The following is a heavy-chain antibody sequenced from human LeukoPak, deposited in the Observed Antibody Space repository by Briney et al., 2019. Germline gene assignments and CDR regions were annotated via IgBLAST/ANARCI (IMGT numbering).Heavy chain of an antibody. CDR3: AKGGDSSGYSDY. CDR2: ISWDGGST. D-gene: IGHD3-22*01. J-gene: IGHJ4*02. V-gene: IGHV3-43*01. CDR1: GFTFDDYT. Sequence: GGSLRLSCAASGFTFDDYTIHWVRQAPGKGLEWVSLISWDGGSTNYADSVKGRFNISRDNSKNSLYLQMNSLRIEDTALYYCAKGGDSSGYSDYWGQGTLVTVSS.